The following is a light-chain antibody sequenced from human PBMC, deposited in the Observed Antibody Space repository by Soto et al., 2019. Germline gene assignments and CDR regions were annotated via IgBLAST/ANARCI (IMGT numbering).Light chain of an antibody. J-gene: IGLJ2*01. Sequence: QSVLTQPPSASGTPGQRVTISCSGRSSNTGSNSVNWYQQLPGTAPKLLIYSNNQRPSGVPDRFSGSKSGTSASLAISGLQSEDEADYYCAAWDDSLNGHVVFGGGTKLTVL. V-gene: IGLV1-44*01. CDR1: SSNTGSNS. CDR3: AAWDDSLNGHVV. CDR2: SNN.